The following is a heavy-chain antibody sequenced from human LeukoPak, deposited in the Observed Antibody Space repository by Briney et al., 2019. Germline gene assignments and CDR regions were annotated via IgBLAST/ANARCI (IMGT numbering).Heavy chain of an antibody. CDR1: GFTFSSYG. Sequence: GRSLRLSCAASGFTFSSYGVHWVRQAPGKGLEWVAVISYDGSNKYYADSVKGRFTISRDNSKNTLYLQMNSLRAEDTAVYYCAKDRGYWGQGTLVTVSS. D-gene: IGHD3-10*01. J-gene: IGHJ4*02. CDR2: ISYDGSNK. V-gene: IGHV3-30*18. CDR3: AKDRGY.